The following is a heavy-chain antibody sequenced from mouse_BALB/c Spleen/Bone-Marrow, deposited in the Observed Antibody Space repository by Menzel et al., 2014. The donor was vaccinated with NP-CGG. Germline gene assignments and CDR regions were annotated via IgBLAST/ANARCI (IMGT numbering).Heavy chain of an antibody. J-gene: IGHJ4*01. CDR3: ARAGHYYAMDY. Sequence: DVKLVESGGGLVQPGGSLRLSCATSGFTFTDYYMSWVRQPPGKALEWLGFIRNKPNGYTTEYSASVKGRFTISRDNSQSILYLQMNTLRAEDSATYYCARAGHYYAMDYRGQGTSVTVSS. CDR2: IRNKPNGYTT. CDR1: GFTFTDYY. V-gene: IGHV7-3*02.